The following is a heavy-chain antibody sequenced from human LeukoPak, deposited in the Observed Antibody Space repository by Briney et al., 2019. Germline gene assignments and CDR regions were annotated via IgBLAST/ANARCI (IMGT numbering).Heavy chain of an antibody. CDR2: IYHTGTT. Sequence: PSETLSLTCVVSGGSISSYNYWSWVRQPPGKGLEWIGEIYHTGTTKYNPSLRSRVTMSVDNSKNQFSLKLSSVTAADTAVYYCARGNRQYCSSTSCYVFDYWGQGSLVTVSS. V-gene: IGHV4-4*02. CDR3: ARGNRQYCSSTSCYVFDY. J-gene: IGHJ4*02. CDR1: GGSISSYNY. D-gene: IGHD2-2*01.